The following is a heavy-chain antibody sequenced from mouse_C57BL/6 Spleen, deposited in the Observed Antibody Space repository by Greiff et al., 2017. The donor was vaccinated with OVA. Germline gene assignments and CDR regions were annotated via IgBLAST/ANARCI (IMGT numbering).Heavy chain of an antibody. J-gene: IGHJ3*01. D-gene: IGHD3-1*01. CDR3: AFWAPWFAY. V-gene: IGHV1-43*01. CDR2: INPSTGGT. CDR1: GYSFTGYY. Sequence: EVQLQQSGPELVKPGASVKISCKASGYSFTGYYMHWVKQSSEKSLEWIGEINPSTGGTSYNQKFKGKATLTVDKSSSTAYMQLKSLTSEDSAVYYCAFWAPWFAYWGQGTLDTVSA.